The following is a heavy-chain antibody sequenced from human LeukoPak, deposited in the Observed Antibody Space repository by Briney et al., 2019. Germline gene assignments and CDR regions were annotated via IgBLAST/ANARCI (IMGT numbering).Heavy chain of an antibody. Sequence: GGSLRLSWAASGFTFSSYAMHWVRQAPGKGLEWVAFMSYDGSNKYYADSGKSRFTISRDTPKNTLYLQMNSLRAEDTAVYYSARDYRITYYYCYGMDAWGQGTTVTVSS. J-gene: IGHJ6*02. CDR2: MSYDGSNK. V-gene: IGHV3-30-3*01. D-gene: IGHD5-24*01. CDR1: GFTFSSYA. CDR3: ARDYRITYYYCYGMDA.